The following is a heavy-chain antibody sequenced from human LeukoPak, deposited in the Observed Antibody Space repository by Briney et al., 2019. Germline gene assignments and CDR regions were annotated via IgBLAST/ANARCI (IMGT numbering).Heavy chain of an antibody. D-gene: IGHD6-13*01. V-gene: IGHV3-23*01. Sequence: PGGSLRLSCAASGFTFRSYAMSWVRQAPGKGLEWVSAISGSGGSTHYADSVKGRFTISRDNSKNTLYLQMNSLRAEDTAVYYCAKDKSLSWNYFDYWGQGTLVTVSS. CDR1: GFTFRSYA. CDR3: AKDKSLSWNYFDY. CDR2: ISGSGGST. J-gene: IGHJ4*02.